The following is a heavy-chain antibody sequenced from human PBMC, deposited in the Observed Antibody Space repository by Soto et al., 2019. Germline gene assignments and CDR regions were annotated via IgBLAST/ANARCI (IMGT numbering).Heavy chain of an antibody. Sequence: GGSLRLSCAASGFTFSSYAMSWVRQAPGKGLEWVSAISGSGGSTYYADSVKGRFTISRDNSKNTLYLQMNSLRAEDTAVYYCAKVRAPAVVPPLFDSWGQGSLVTVYS. J-gene: IGHJ5*01. CDR1: GFTFSSYA. CDR3: AKVRAPAVVPPLFDS. CDR2: ISGSGGST. V-gene: IGHV3-23*01. D-gene: IGHD2-15*01.